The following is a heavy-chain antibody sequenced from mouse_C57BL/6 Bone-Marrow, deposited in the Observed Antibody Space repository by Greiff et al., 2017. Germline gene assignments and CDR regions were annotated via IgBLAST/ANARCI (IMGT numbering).Heavy chain of an antibody. V-gene: IGHV7-3*01. D-gene: IGHD2-12*01. J-gene: IGHJ2*01. Sequence: EVKVVESGGGLVQPGGSLSLSCAASGFTFTDYYMSWVRQPPGKALEWLGFIRNKANGYTTEYSASVKGRFTISRDNSQSILYIQMNALRAEDSSTYYWARSQLVYFDYWGQGTTLTVSS. CDR1: GFTFTDYY. CDR2: IRNKANGYTT. CDR3: ARSQLVYFDY.